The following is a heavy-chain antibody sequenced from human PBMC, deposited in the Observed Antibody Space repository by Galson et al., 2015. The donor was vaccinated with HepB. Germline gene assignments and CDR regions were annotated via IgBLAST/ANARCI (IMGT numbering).Heavy chain of an antibody. D-gene: IGHD1-1*01. CDR2: IKEDGSEK. CDR3: ARGWDDSGIFDC. V-gene: IGHV3-7*03. Sequence: SLRLSCAASGFPFSGYWMSWVRQAPGKGLEWVANIKEDGSEKHYVDSVKGRFAISRDNAKNSLCLQMNSLRVEDTAVYYCARGWDDSGIFDCWGQGTLVTVSS. J-gene: IGHJ4*02. CDR1: GFPFSGYW.